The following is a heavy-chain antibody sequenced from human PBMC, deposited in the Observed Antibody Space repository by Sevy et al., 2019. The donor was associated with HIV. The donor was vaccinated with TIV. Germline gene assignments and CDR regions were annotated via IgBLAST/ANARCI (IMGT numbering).Heavy chain of an antibody. CDR2: ISSDDGT. CDR1: GFTFSSYG. V-gene: IGHV3-23*01. J-gene: IGHJ4*02. Sequence: GGSLRLSCAASGFTFSSYGMNWVRQAPGKGLEWISVISSDDGTHYADSVKGRFTISRDNSKNTLYLQMNSLRAEDTALYYCAKDLSSLFAKPDYWGQGTLVTVSS. D-gene: IGHD6-13*01. CDR3: AKDLSSLFAKPDY.